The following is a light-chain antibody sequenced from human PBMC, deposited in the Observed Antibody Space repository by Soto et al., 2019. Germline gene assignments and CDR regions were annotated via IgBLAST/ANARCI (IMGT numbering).Light chain of an antibody. CDR3: QKYNVAPRT. Sequence: DIQMTQSPSSLSASVGDRVTITCRASQGISNYLAWYQQKPGKVPKLLIYAASTLQSVVPSRFSSSRSGTDFARTISSLEPEDVATYYCQKYNVAPRTFGQGNKVYI. J-gene: IGKJ1*01. CDR1: QGISNY. V-gene: IGKV1-27*01. CDR2: AAS.